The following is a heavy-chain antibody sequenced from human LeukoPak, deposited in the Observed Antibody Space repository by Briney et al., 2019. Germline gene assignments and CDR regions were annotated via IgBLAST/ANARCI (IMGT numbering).Heavy chain of an antibody. CDR2: IYSGGST. CDR3: ARAPPTLYSGSYDYYYYYYMDV. Sequence: PGGSLRLSCAASGFTVSTNYMTWVRQAPGKGLEWVSLIYSGGSTYYADSVKGRFTISRDNSKNTLYLQMNSLRVEDTAVYYCARAPPTLYSGSYDYYYYYYMDVWGKGTTITVSS. J-gene: IGHJ6*03. V-gene: IGHV3-53*01. CDR1: GFTVSTNY. D-gene: IGHD1-26*01.